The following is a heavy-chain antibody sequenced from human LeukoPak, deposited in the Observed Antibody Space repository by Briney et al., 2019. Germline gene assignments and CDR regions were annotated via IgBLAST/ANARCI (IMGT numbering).Heavy chain of an antibody. D-gene: IGHD6-6*01. CDR3: ARDRDGSSDWFDP. CDR1: GGTFSSYA. J-gene: IGHJ5*02. V-gene: IGHV1-69*04. Sequence: EASVKVSCKASGGTFSSYAISWVRQAPGKGLEWMGRIIPILGIANYAQKFQGRVTITADKSTSTAYMELSSLKSEDTAVYYCARDRDGSSDWFDPWGQGTLVTVSS. CDR2: IIPILGIA.